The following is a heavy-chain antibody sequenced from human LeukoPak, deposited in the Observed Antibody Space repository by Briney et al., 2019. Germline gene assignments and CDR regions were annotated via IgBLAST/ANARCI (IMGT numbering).Heavy chain of an antibody. CDR2: ISYDGSNK. V-gene: IGHV3-30-3*01. Sequence: GGSLRLSCAASGLTFSSHAMHWVRQAPGKGLEWVAVISYDGSNKYYADSVKGRFTTPRDNSKNTLYLQMNSLRAEDTAVYYCARETGSAVGSTDFDYWGQGTLVTVSS. J-gene: IGHJ4*02. CDR1: GLTFSSHA. CDR3: ARETGSAVGSTDFDY. D-gene: IGHD4-17*01.